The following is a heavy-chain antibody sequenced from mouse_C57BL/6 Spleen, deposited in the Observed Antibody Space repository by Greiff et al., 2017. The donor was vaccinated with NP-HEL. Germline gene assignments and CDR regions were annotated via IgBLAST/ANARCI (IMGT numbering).Heavy chain of an antibody. V-gene: IGHV1-85*01. Sequence: VQLQQSGPELVKPGASVKLSCKASGYTFTSYDINWVKQRPGQGLEWIGWIYPRDGSTKYNEKFKGKATLTVDTSSSTPYMELQGRTSEDSAVYICAGGGEACLANWGQGTLVTAAA. CDR2: IYPRDGST. J-gene: IGHJ3*01. CDR3: AGGGEACLAN. CDR1: GYTFTSYD.